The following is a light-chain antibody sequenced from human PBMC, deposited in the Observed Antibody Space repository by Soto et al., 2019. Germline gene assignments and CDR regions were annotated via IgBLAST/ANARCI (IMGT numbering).Light chain of an antibody. CDR2: AAS. CDR3: QQLNSYPLP. J-gene: IGKJ4*01. Sequence: AIRMTQSPSSLSASPGDRVIITCRASQGISSYLAWYQQKPGKAPKLLIYAASTLQSGVPSRLSGSGSGTEFTLTISSLQPEDFATYHCQQLNSYPLPFGGGTKVDIK. V-gene: IGKV1-8*01. CDR1: QGISSY.